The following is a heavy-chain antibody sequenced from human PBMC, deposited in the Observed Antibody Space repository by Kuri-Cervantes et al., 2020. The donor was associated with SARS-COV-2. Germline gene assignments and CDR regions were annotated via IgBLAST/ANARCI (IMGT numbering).Heavy chain of an antibody. D-gene: IGHD6-13*01. J-gene: IGHJ6*02. Sequence: GGSLRLSCAASGFTFSNFGMHWVRQAPGKGLEWVTLISYDGSDKYYADSVKGRFTISRDNSKSTLFLQMNSLRAEETAEYYCARGAAAADYFFYGMDVWGRGTTVTVSS. V-gene: IGHV3-30*03. CDR1: GFTFSNFG. CDR3: ARGAAAADYFFYGMDV. CDR2: ISYDGSDK.